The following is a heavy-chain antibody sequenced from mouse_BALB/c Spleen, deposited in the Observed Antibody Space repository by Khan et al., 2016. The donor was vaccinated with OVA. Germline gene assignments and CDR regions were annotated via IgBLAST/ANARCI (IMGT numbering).Heavy chain of an antibody. CDR3: ARSNYGNFAH. Sequence: EVELVVSGGGLVKPGGSLKLSCAASGFTFSSYTMSWVRQTPEKRLEWVATISSGGDNTYYPDSVKGRFTISRDNAKNNLYLQMSSLRSEDTALYYCARSNYGNFAHWGQGTLVTVSA. CDR1: GFTFSSYT. V-gene: IGHV5-9*03. D-gene: IGHD2-1*01. CDR2: ISSGGDNT. J-gene: IGHJ3*01.